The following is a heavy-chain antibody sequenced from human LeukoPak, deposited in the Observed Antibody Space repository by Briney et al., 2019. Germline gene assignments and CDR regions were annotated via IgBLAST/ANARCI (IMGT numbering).Heavy chain of an antibody. CDR3: ARVLWVAAYDAFDI. CDR2: IYTSGST. V-gene: IGHV4-61*02. D-gene: IGHD6-19*01. J-gene: IGHJ3*02. Sequence: SQTLSLTCTVSGGSISSGSYYWSWIRQPAGKGLEWIGRIYTSGSTNYNPSRKSRVTISVETSKNQFSLKLSSVTAADTAVYYCARVLWVAAYDAFDIWGQGTMVTVSS. CDR1: GGSISSGSYY.